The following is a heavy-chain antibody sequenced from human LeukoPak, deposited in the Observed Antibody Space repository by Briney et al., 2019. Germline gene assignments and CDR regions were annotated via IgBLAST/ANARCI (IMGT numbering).Heavy chain of an antibody. V-gene: IGHV4-61*02. D-gene: IGHD3-9*01. J-gene: IGHJ5*02. Sequence: ASETLSLTCTVSGGSISSGTYYWSWIRQPAGKGLEWIGRIYTSGSTNYNPSLKTRVTISVDTSKNQFSLQLRSVTAADTAVYYCARDQLGDFDILTAWARNWFDPWGQGTLVTASS. CDR3: ARDQLGDFDILTAWARNWFDP. CDR2: IYTSGST. CDR1: GGSISSGTYY.